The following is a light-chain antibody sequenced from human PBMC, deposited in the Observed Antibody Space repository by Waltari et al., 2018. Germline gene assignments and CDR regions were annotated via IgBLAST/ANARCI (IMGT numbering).Light chain of an antibody. CDR3: QQFGSSVLYT. CDR2: GAS. CDR1: QTVSRSR. J-gene: IGKJ2*01. V-gene: IGKV3-20*01. Sequence: VLSHSPRTLSFSRGDSPTLPCRASQTVSRSRIAWYLQKPGQAPRLLIYGASGRATDTPDRFSGSGSETDFSLTISRVEPEDFAVYYCQQFGSSVLYTFGQGTKLEIK.